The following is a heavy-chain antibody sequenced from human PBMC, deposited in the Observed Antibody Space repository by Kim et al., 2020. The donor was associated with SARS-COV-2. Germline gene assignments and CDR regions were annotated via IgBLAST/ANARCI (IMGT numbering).Heavy chain of an antibody. CDR2: IYPGDSDT. V-gene: IGHV5-51*01. CDR1: GYTFTSSW. CDR3: ARRGDEYEYLDY. Sequence: GESLKISCKGSGYTFTSSWIGWVRQMPGKGLEWMGIIYPGDSDTRYNPSFQGQVTISADKSISTAYLQWRSLKASDTAIYYCARRGDEYEYLDYWGQGTLVTVSS. D-gene: IGHD3-3*01. J-gene: IGHJ4*02.